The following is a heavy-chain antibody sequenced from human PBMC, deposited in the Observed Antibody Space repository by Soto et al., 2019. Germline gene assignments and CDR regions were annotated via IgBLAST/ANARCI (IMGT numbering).Heavy chain of an antibody. CDR3: ASSYYYDSSGYSSLYYYYGMDV. CDR2: INAGNGNT. V-gene: IGHV1-3*01. CDR1: GYTFTSYA. Sequence: ASVKVSCKASGYTFTSYAMHWVRQAPGQRLEWMGWINAGNGNTKYSQKFQGRVTITRDTSASTAYMVLSSLRSEDTAVYYCASSYYYDSSGYSSLYYYYGMDVWGQGTTVTVSS. D-gene: IGHD3-22*01. J-gene: IGHJ6*02.